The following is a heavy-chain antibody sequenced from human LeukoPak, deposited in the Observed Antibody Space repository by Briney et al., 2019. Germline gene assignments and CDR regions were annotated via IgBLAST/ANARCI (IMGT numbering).Heavy chain of an antibody. D-gene: IGHD5-24*01. J-gene: IGHJ4*02. CDR2: IHQDGNEK. Sequence: PGGSLRLSCAASGFTFSSYWMTWVRQAPGKGLEWAANIHQDGNEKYYVDSVKGRFTISRDNAKNSLYLQMNSLRVEDTAVYYCARGDALSGDYWGQGTLVTVSS. CDR1: GFTFSSYW. CDR3: ARGDALSGDY. V-gene: IGHV3-7*04.